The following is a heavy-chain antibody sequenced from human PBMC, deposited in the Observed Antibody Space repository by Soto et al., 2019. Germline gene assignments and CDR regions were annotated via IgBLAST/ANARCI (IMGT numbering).Heavy chain of an antibody. CDR3: MTDMVRDP. V-gene: IGHV3-53*04. J-gene: IGHJ5*02. CDR1: GFSVSSNY. CDR2: IYSGGNT. Sequence: EVQLVESGGGLVQPGGSLRLSCTASGFSVSSNYMSWIRQAPGRGLEWVSSIYSGGNTYYGDSAKGRFTISRHNSENTLYLQMNSLRPEDTAIYYCMTDMVRDPWGQGTLVTVSS. D-gene: IGHD3-10*01.